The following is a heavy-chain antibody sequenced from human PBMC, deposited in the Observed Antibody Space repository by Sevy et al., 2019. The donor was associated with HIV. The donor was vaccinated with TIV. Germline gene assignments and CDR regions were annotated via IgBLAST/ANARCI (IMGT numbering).Heavy chain of an antibody. CDR2: ISSSSITI. CDR3: AGEWGYSGDECGWPFDY. J-gene: IGHJ4*02. D-gene: IGHD5-12*01. V-gene: IGHV3-48*02. Sequence: GGSLRLSCAASGFTFSSCGMNWVRQAPGKGLEWVSYISSSSITIYYADSVKGRFTISRENAKNSLCLQMNSLRDEDTAVYYCAGEWGYSGDECGWPFDYWGQGTLVTVSS. CDR1: GFTFSSCG.